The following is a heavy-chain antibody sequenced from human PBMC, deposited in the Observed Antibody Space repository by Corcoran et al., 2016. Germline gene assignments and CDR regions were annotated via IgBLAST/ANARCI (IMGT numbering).Heavy chain of an antibody. CDR3: ARARSGSYSDAFDI. CDR2: IYYSGST. CDR1: GGSISSSSYY. J-gene: IGHJ3*02. D-gene: IGHD1-26*01. V-gene: IGHV4-39*07. Sequence: QLQLQESSPGLVKPSETLSLTCTVSGGSISSSSYYWGWIRQPPGKGLEWIGSIYYSGSTYYNPSLKSRVTISVDTSKNQFSLKLSPVTAADTAVYYCARARSGSYSDAFDIWGQGTMVTVSS.